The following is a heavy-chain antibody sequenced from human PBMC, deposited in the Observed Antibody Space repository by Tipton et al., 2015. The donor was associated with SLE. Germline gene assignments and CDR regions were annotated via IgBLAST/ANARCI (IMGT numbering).Heavy chain of an antibody. D-gene: IGHD1-14*01. J-gene: IGHJ2*01. CDR2: IYYSGST. V-gene: IGHV4-31*03. CDR3: ARKCLPDLDFDL. CDR1: GGSISSGDYY. Sequence: TLSLTCTVSGGSISSGDYYWSWIRQHPGKGLEWIGYIYYSGSTYYNPSLKSRVTISIDTSKNQFSLKLSSVTAADTAAYYCARKCLPDLDFDLWGRGTLVTVSS.